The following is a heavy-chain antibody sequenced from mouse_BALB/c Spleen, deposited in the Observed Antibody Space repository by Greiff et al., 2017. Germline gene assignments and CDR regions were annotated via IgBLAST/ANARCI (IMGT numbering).Heavy chain of an antibody. CDR2: IDPANGNT. V-gene: IGHV14-3*02. J-gene: IGHJ2*01. CDR1: GFNIKDTY. D-gene: IGHD1-1*01. CDR3: ARDGSSYVGGFDY. Sequence: VQLKQSGAELVKPGASVKLSCTASGFNIKDTYMHWVKQRPEQGLEWIGRIDPANGNTKYDPKFQGKATITADTSSNTAYLQLSSLTSEDTAVYYCARDGSSYVGGFDYWGQGTTLTVSS.